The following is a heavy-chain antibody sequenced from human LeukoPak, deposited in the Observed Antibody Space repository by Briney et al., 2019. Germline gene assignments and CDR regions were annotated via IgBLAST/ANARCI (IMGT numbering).Heavy chain of an antibody. CDR1: GFTFSSYW. V-gene: IGHV3-15*07. CDR3: ATDFYDST. CDR2: IRSNSDGGTI. D-gene: IGHD3-22*01. Sequence: GGSLRLSCAASGFTFSSYWMHWVRQAPGKGLEWVGRIRSNSDGGTIDYAAPVKGRFTLSRDDSKTTLYLQMNSLQTEDTAVYYCATDFYDSTWGQGTLVTVSS. J-gene: IGHJ5*02.